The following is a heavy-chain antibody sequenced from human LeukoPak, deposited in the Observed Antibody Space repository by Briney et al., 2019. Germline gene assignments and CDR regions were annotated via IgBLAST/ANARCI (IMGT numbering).Heavy chain of an antibody. CDR3: ARVGGYSGSYYWFDP. J-gene: IGHJ5*02. Sequence: SQTLSLTCTVSGGSISSGSYYWSWIRQPAGKGLEWIGRIYTSGSTNYNPSLKSRVTISVDTSKNQFSLKLSSVTAADTAVYYCARVGGYSGSYYWFDPWGQGTLVTVSS. CDR1: GGSISSGSYY. CDR2: IYTSGST. D-gene: IGHD1-26*01. V-gene: IGHV4-61*02.